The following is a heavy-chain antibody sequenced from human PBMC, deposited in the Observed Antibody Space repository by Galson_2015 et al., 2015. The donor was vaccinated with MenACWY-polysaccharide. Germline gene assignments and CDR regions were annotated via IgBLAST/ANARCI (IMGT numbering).Heavy chain of an antibody. D-gene: IGHD2-15*01. CDR2: ISWNRDNI. J-gene: IGHJ4*02. V-gene: IGHV3-9*01. CDR1: GFTFDDYA. Sequence: SLRLSCAASGFTFDDYAMHWVRQAPGKGLEWVSGISWNRDNIGYADSVKGRFTISRDSAKNSLYLQMNSLRPEDTALYYCAKGYSYSKSPVDHWGQGTLVTVSS. CDR3: AKGYSYSKSPVDH.